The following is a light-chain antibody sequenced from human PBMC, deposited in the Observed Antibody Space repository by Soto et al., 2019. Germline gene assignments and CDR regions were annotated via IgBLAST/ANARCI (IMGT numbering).Light chain of an antibody. CDR3: QSYDSSLSGSYV. J-gene: IGLJ1*01. CDR2: GNS. CDR1: SSNIGAGYD. Sequence: QSVLTQPPSVSGAPGQRVTISCTGSSSNIGAGYDVHWYQQLPGTAPKLLISGNSNRPSGVPDRFSGSKSGTSASLAITGLQAEDEADDYCQSYDSSLSGSYVFGTGTKVTVL. V-gene: IGLV1-40*01.